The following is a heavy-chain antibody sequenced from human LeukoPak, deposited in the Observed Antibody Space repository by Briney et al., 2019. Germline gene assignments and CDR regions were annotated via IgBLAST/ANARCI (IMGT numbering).Heavy chain of an antibody. CDR3: ARAMVAVRYFDY. CDR2: ISYDGSNK. J-gene: IGHJ4*02. V-gene: IGHV3-30-3*01. D-gene: IGHD6-19*01. CDR1: GFTFSSYP. Sequence: GGSLRLSCAASGFTFSSYPMHWVRQAPGKGLEWVSVISYDGSNKYYADSVRGRFTISRDNSKNTLYLQMNSLRAEDTAVYYCARAMVAVRYFDYWGQGTLVTVSS.